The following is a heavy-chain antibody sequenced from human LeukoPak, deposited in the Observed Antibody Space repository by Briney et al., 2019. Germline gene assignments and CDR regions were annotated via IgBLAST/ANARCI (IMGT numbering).Heavy chain of an antibody. CDR3: ARGPLGYCSSTSCSFNY. CDR1: GFTFSRYW. V-gene: IGHV3-7*03. CDR2: IKQDWSEK. J-gene: IGHJ4*02. D-gene: IGHD2-2*01. Sequence: GGSLRLSCVASGFTFSRYWMSWVRQAPGKGLEGVANIKQDWSEKYYVDSVKGRFTISRDNAKHSLYLQMSSLRADDTPLYYCARGPLGYCSSTSCSFNYWGQGTLVTVSS.